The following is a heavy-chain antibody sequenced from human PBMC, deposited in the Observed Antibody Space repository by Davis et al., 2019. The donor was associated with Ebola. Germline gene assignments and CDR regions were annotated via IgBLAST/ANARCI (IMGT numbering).Heavy chain of an antibody. V-gene: IGHV1-46*01. CDR2: IYPGDGST. D-gene: IGHD2-2*01. CDR1: GYTFTNYY. CDR3: ARDIDSTSCLYD. J-gene: IGHJ4*02. Sequence: AASVKVSCKASGYTFTNYYIHWVRQAPGQGLEWLGIIYPGDGSTNYAPRFRGRVTMTRDTSTSPLYLELSGLRSDDTAVYYCARDIDSTSCLYDWGQGTLVTVSS.